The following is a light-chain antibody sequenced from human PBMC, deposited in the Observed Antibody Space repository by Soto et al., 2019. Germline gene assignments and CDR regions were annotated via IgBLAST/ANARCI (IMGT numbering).Light chain of an antibody. Sequence: DIQMTQSPSSLSASVGDRVTITCRASQGISNYLAWYQQKPGKVPKLLIYAASTLQSGVPSRFSGSGSGTIFTLTISSLQPEVFATYYCKKYNSAPPGTFGQGTRV. V-gene: IGKV1-27*01. J-gene: IGKJ1*01. CDR1: QGISNY. CDR2: AAS. CDR3: KKYNSAPPGT.